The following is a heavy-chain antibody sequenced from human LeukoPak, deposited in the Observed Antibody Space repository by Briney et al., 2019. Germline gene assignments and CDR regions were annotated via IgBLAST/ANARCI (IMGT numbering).Heavy chain of an antibody. D-gene: IGHD3-10*01. Sequence: SSQTLSLPCTVSGGSISSGGYYWSWIRQPPGKGLEWIGYIYHSGSTYYNPSLKSRVTISVDRSKNQFSLKLSSVTAADTAVYYCARASYGSGSCVDYWGQGTLVTVSS. CDR1: GGSISSGGYY. CDR2: IYHSGST. J-gene: IGHJ4*02. CDR3: ARASYGSGSCVDY. V-gene: IGHV4-30-2*01.